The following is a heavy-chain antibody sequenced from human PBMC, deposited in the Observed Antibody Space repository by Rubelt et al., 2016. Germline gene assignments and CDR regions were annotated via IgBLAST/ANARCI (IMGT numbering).Heavy chain of an antibody. V-gene: IGHV4-34*01. CDR1: GGSFSGYY. CDR2: INHSGST. J-gene: IGHJ4*02. CDR3: AVRWLQYVDY. Sequence: QVQLQQWGAGLLKPSETLSLTCAVYGGSFSGYYWSWIRQPPGKGLEWIGEINHSGSTNYNPSLKSRVTISVDTSKNQFSRKLSSGTDADTAVYYCAVRWLQYVDYWGQGTLVTVSS. D-gene: IGHD5-24*01.